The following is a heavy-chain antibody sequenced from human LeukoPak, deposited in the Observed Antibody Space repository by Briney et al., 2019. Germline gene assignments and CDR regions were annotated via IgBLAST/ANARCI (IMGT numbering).Heavy chain of an antibody. V-gene: IGHV5-51*01. Sequence: GESLKISCKGSGYSFTNYWIGWVRQMPGKGLEWMGILYHGDSDARYSPSFQGQATISADKSISTAYLQWSSLKASDTAMYYCARHRGYYFDYWGQGTLVTVSS. CDR1: GYSFTNYW. CDR3: ARHRGYYFDY. J-gene: IGHJ4*02. CDR2: LYHGDSDA. D-gene: IGHD6-13*01.